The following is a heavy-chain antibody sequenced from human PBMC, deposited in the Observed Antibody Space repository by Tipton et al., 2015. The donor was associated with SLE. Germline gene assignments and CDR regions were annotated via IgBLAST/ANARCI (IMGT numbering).Heavy chain of an antibody. D-gene: IGHD2-2*02. J-gene: IGHJ1*01. Sequence: GLVKPSETLSLTCTVSGGSISSGGYYWSWIRQHPGKGLEWIGYIYYSGSTYYNPSLKSRVTISVDTSKNQFSLKLSSVTAADTAVYYCASSELYCSSTSCYKAGQIQHWGQGTLVTVSS. CDR3: ASSELYCSSTSCYKAGQIQH. V-gene: IGHV4-31*03. CDR2: IYYSGST. CDR1: GGSISSGGYY.